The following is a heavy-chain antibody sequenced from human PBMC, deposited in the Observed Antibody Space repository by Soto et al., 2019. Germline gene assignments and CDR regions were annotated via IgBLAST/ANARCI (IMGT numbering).Heavy chain of an antibody. CDR1: GYTFTSYA. Sequence: ASVKVSCKASGYTFTSYAMHWVRQAPGQRLEWMGWINAGNGNTKYSQKFQGRVTITRDTSASTAYMELSSLRSEDTAVYYCARDPRSGRFLERLFYMDVWGKGTTVTVSS. D-gene: IGHD3-3*01. J-gene: IGHJ6*03. CDR3: ARDPRSGRFLERLFYMDV. CDR2: INAGNGNT. V-gene: IGHV1-3*01.